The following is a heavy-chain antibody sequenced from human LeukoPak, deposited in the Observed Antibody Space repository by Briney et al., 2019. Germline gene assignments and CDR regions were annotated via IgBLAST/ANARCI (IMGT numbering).Heavy chain of an antibody. Sequence: GRSLRLSCAASGFTFSNYGMHWVRQAPGKGLERVAVIWYDGSNEYYADSVKGRFTISRDNSKNTLYLQMNSLRAEDSAVYYCARNPVNPYYFVYWGQGTLVTVSS. V-gene: IGHV3-33*01. D-gene: IGHD3-16*01. CDR2: IWYDGSNE. J-gene: IGHJ4*02. CDR3: ARNPVNPYYFVY. CDR1: GFTFSNYG.